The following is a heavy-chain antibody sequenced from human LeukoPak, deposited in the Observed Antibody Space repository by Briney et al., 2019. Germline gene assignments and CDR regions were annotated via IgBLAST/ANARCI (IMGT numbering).Heavy chain of an antibody. Sequence: GGSLRLSCGGSGFTFSSYTMDWVRQAPGKGLEWVASISSSATYIYYADSVRGRFTIFRDDAKKSVFLHMNSLRAEDTAVYFCATWDDYGDFVAFEYWGQGTLVTVSS. V-gene: IGHV3-21*01. CDR1: GFTFSSYT. CDR2: ISSSATYI. CDR3: ATWDDYGDFVAFEY. J-gene: IGHJ4*02. D-gene: IGHD4-17*01.